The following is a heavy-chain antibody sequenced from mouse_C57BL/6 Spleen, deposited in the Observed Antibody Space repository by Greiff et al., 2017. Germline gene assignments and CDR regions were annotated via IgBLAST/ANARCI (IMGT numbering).Heavy chain of an antibody. J-gene: IGHJ4*01. CDR1: GYTFTDYY. D-gene: IGHD2-1*01. Sequence: VQLQQSGPELVKPGASVKISCKASGYTFTDYYMNWVKQSHGKSLEWIGDINPNNGGTSYNQKFKGKATLTVDKSSSTAYMELRSLTSEDSAVYYCAIRRANYVRAMDYWGQGTSVTVSS. V-gene: IGHV1-26*01. CDR3: AIRRANYVRAMDY. CDR2: INPNNGGT.